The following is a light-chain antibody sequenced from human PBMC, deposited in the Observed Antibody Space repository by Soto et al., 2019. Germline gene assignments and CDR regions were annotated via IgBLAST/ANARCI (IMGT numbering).Light chain of an antibody. CDR3: NSYGGSNNYD. Sequence: FVLNQPPSASGSPGQLVSFFCTGNRSDIGGYNYVFLSQLHPRKATKLIIYEVSKRPSGVPDRFSGSKSGNTASLTVSGLQADDEADYYCNSYGGSNNYDFGTGTKVTVL. CDR2: EVS. V-gene: IGLV2-8*01. J-gene: IGLJ1*01. CDR1: RSDIGGYNY.